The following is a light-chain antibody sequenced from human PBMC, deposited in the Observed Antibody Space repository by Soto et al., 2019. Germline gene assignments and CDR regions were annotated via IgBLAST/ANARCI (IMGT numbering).Light chain of an antibody. CDR2: GAS. Sequence: EIVLTQSPGTLSLYPGERATLSCRASQTVTSDSLGWFQQKAGQAPRLLFYGASTRASDIPDRFRGSGSGTDFTLTISRLEPEDVAVYFCQHYGSSPRRTFGQGTKVEIK. CDR3: QHYGSSPRRT. V-gene: IGKV3-20*01. CDR1: QTVTSDS. J-gene: IGKJ1*01.